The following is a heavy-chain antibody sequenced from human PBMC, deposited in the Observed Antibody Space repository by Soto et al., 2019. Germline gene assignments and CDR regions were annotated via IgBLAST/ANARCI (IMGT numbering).Heavy chain of an antibody. Sequence: EVQLVESGGGLVQPGGSLRLSCAASGFTFSSYWMSLVRQAPGKGLEWVANIKEDGSDMYYVDSVKGRFTISRDNAKNSLYLQMNSLRAEDTAVYYCATEVWVYYDFWSGYSDYWGQGTLVTVSS. V-gene: IGHV3-7*01. J-gene: IGHJ4*02. CDR2: IKEDGSDM. CDR1: GFTFSSYW. D-gene: IGHD3-3*01. CDR3: ATEVWVYYDFWSGYSDY.